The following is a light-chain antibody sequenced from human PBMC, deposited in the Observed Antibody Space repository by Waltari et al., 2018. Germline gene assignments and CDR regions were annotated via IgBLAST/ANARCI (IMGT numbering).Light chain of an antibody. CDR3: ATWDASLSCWV. Sequence: QSVVTQPPSASGTPGQRVTIPCSGSSPNIGSNYVYWYQQLPGTAPKLLTYRNNQRPSGVPDRFSGSRSGTSASLAITGLRSEDEADYYCATWDASLSCWVFGGGTKLTVL. V-gene: IGLV1-47*01. CDR2: RNN. J-gene: IGLJ3*02. CDR1: SPNIGSNY.